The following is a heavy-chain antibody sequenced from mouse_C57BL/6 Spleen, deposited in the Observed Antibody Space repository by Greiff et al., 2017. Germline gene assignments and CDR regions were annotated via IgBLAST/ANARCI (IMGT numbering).Heavy chain of an antibody. D-gene: IGHD1-3*01. CDR1: GFHIKDYY. J-gene: IGHJ4*01. CDR2: IDTEDGEP. CDR3: ACPVDGSMDY. V-gene: IGHV14-2*01. Sequence: VHVKQSGAELVKPGASVKLSCPASGFHIKDYYMNWVKQRTEQGLEWIGRIDTEDGEPKYAPKFQGKATITADKSSNTAYLQLSSLTSEDTAVYYCACPVDGSMDYWGQGTSVTVSS.